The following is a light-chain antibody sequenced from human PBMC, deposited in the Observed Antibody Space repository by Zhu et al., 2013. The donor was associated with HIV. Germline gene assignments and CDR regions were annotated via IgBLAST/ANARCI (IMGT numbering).Light chain of an antibody. J-gene: IGKJ2*04. CDR2: KAS. Sequence: DIQMTQSPSTLSASVGDRVTITCRASQSISSWLAWYQQKPGKAPKLLIYKASSLESGVPSRFSGSGSGTEFTLTISSLQPDDFAVYYCHQRSNWPPMCSFGQGTKLEIK. CDR3: HQRSNWPPMCS. V-gene: IGKV1-5*03. CDR1: QSISSW.